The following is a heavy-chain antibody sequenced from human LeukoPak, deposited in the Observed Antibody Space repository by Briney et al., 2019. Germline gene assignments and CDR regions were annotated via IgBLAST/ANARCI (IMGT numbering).Heavy chain of an antibody. V-gene: IGHV4-39*01. CDR2: IYYSGST. CDR1: GGSISSSSYY. D-gene: IGHD6-19*01. Sequence: PSETLSLTCTVSGGSISSSSYYWGWIRQPPGTGLEWIGSIYYSGSTYYNPSLKSRVTISVDTSKNQFSLKLSSVTAADTAVYYCARKSIPGIAVAGTPNWFDPWGQGTLVTVSS. J-gene: IGHJ5*02. CDR3: ARKSIPGIAVAGTPNWFDP.